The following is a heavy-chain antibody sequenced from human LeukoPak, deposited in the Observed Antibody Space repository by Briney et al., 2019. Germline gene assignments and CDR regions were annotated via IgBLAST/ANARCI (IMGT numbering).Heavy chain of an antibody. V-gene: IGHV4-38-2*02. CDR2: IYHSGGT. Sequence: PSETLSLTCTVSGYSISSGHYWGWIRQPPGKGLEWIGNIYHSGGTYYNPSLKSRVTISVDTSKNQFSLKLTSVTAADTAAYYCARDAQLVDNYYYHYYMDVWGKGTTVTVSS. D-gene: IGHD6-6*01. CDR3: ARDAQLVDNYYYHYYMDV. J-gene: IGHJ6*03. CDR1: GYSISSGHY.